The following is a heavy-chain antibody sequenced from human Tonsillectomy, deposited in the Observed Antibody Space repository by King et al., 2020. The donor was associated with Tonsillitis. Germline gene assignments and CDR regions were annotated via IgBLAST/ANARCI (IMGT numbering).Heavy chain of an antibody. V-gene: IGHV4-39*01. CDR1: GGSISSSSYY. CDR3: ARNVNFQFDY. J-gene: IGHJ4*02. D-gene: IGHD2/OR15-2a*01. CDR2: IYYSGST. Sequence: QLVESGPGLVKPSETLSLTCTISGGSISSSSYYWGWIRQPPGKGLEWIWSIYYSGSTHYNPSHKGRVTISVDTSKNQFSPKLSSWTAADTALYYCARNVNFQFDYWGQGTLVTVSS.